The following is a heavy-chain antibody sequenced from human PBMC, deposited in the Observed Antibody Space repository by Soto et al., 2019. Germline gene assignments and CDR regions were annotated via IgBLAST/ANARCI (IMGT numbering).Heavy chain of an antibody. V-gene: IGHV4-59*08. Sequence: QVQLQESGPGLVTPSETLSLIGTVSGGSISPNSWSWVRQPPRKGLEWICYIYYSGSNNSTPSLRSLVTISVDTSKNQFSLRRSSVTAADTAVYYCARLGRRTVDSHFDYWGQGTLITVSS. J-gene: IGHJ4*02. CDR1: GGSISPNS. CDR3: ARLGRRTVDSHFDY. CDR2: IYYSGSN. D-gene: IGHD2-21*01.